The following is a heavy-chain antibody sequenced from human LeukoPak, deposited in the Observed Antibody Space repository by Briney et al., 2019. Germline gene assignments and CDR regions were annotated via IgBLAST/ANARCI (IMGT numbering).Heavy chain of an antibody. V-gene: IGHV4-4*07. CDR1: GGSISSYY. D-gene: IGHD6-19*01. Sequence: SETLSLTCTVSGGSISSYYWSWIRQPAGKGLEWIGRIYASGSTNYNPSLKSRVTISVDTSKNQFSLKLSSVTAADTAMYYCARNKSSGLKYWGQGTLVTVSS. CDR2: IYASGST. CDR3: ARNKSSGLKY. J-gene: IGHJ4*02.